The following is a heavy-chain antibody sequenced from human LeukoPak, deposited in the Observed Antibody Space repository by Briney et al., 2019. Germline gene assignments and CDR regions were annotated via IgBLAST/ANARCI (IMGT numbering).Heavy chain of an antibody. Sequence: GGSLRLSCAASGFTFSTYNMHWVRQAPGKGLEWVSYINKSSNAMYYADSVKGRFIISRDDAENSLYLQMNSLRDEDTAVYYCARDDQWAFDIWGQGTMVTVS. D-gene: IGHD6-19*01. CDR2: INKSSNAM. V-gene: IGHV3-48*02. J-gene: IGHJ3*02. CDR3: ARDDQWAFDI. CDR1: GFTFSTYN.